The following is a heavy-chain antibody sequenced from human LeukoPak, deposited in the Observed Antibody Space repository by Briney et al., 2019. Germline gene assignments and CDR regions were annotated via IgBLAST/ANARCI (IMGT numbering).Heavy chain of an antibody. D-gene: IGHD3-9*01. CDR3: ARGSPLYNFDWSPPFDY. CDR1: GGSFSGYY. V-gene: IGHV4-34*01. J-gene: IGHJ4*02. Sequence: PSETLSLTCAVYGGSFSGYYWSWIRQPPGKGLEWIGEINHSGSTNYNPSLKSRVTISVDTSKNQFSLKLSSVTAADTAVYYCARGSPLYNFDWSPPFDYWGQGTLVTVS. CDR2: INHSGST.